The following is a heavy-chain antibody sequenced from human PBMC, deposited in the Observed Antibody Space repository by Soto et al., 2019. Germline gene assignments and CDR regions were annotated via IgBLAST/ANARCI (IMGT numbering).Heavy chain of an antibody. CDR1: GGSISSGYYY. V-gene: IGHV4-30-4*01. J-gene: IGHJ6*02. CDR2: SYYTGNT. Sequence: QVQLHESGPGLVKPSQTLSLTCSVSGGSISSGYYYWSWIRQPPGKGLEWLGNSYYTGNTYSNPSLKSRLIIPRDSSKNHFALKVGSVTAADTAVYNCASSALNGIDLWGQGTTVTAAS. CDR3: ASSALNGIDL.